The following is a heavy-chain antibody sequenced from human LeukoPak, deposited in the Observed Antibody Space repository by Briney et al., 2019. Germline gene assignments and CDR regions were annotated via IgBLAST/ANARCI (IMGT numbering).Heavy chain of an antibody. CDR2: IYPGDSDT. D-gene: IGHD3-22*01. CDR3: ARRNYYDSSGYQINWFDP. Sequence: GESLKISCKGSGYSFTSYWIGWVRQMPGKGLEWMGIIYPGDSDTRYSPSFQGQVTISADKSISTAYLQWSSLKASDTAMYYCARRNYYDSSGYQINWFDPWGQGTQVTVSS. CDR1: GYSFTSYW. V-gene: IGHV5-51*01. J-gene: IGHJ5*02.